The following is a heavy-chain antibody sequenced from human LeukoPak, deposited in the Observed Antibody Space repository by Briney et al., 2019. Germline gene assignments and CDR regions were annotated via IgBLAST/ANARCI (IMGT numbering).Heavy chain of an antibody. CDR3: ARDSYNYYDSSGPDAFDI. CDR1: GGSFSGYY. Sequence: SETLSLTCAVYGGSFSGYYWRWIRQPPGKELEWIGEINHSGSTNYNPSLKSRVTISVDTSKNQFSLKLSSVTAADTAVYYCARDSYNYYDSSGPDAFDIWGQGTMVTVSS. J-gene: IGHJ3*02. V-gene: IGHV4-34*01. D-gene: IGHD3-22*01. CDR2: INHSGST.